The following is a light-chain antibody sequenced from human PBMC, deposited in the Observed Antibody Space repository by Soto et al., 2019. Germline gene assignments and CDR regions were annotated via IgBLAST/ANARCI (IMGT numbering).Light chain of an antibody. CDR1: SSDVGGYNY. V-gene: IGLV2-14*01. CDR2: DVS. Sequence: QSALTQPASVSGSPGQSITISCTETSSDVGGYNYVSWYQQHPGKAPKLMIYDVSNRPSGVSNRFSGSKSGNTASLTISGLQAEDEADYYCGSYTSSSTLRVFGGGTKLTVL. CDR3: GSYTSSSTLRV. J-gene: IGLJ2*01.